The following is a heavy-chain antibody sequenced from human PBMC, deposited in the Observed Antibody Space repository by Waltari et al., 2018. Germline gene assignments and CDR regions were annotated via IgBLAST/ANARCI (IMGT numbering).Heavy chain of an antibody. CDR3: ALGGSGSYHPNFDY. CDR2: ISGSGGST. D-gene: IGHD1-26*01. J-gene: IGHJ4*02. V-gene: IGHV3-23*01. Sequence: EVQLLESGGGLVQPGGCLRLSCAASGCGLSSYARSWVRQAPGKGLEWVSAISGSGGSTYYADSVKVRFTISRDNSKNTLYLQMNSLRAEDTAVYYCALGGSGSYHPNFDYWGQGTLVTVSS. CDR1: GCGLSSYA.